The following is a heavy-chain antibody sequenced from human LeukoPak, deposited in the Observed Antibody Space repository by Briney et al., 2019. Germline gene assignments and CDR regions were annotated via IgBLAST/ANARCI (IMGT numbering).Heavy chain of an antibody. D-gene: IGHD6-6*01. V-gene: IGHV3-9*03. J-gene: IGHJ6*04. Sequence: QPGGSLRLSCAASGFTFDDYAMHWVRHAPGKGLEWVSGISWNSGSIGYADSVKGRFTISRDNAKKSLYLQMNSLRAEDMALYYCAKDMGYSSSSYMDVWGKGTMVTVSS. CDR1: GFTFDDYA. CDR2: ISWNSGSI. CDR3: AKDMGYSSSSYMDV.